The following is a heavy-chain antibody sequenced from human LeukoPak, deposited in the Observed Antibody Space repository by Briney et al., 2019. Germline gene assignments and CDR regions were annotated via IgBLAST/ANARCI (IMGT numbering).Heavy chain of an antibody. V-gene: IGHV3-66*01. CDR2: IYSGGST. CDR1: GLTLSDHY. J-gene: IGHJ4*02. Sequence: GGSLRLSCAASGLTLSDHYMDWVRQAPGKGLEWVSLIYSGGSTYYADSVKGRFTISRDNSKNTLYLQMNSLRADDTAVYYCAKSGYNRFDYWGQGTLVTVSS. D-gene: IGHD5-24*01. CDR3: AKSGYNRFDY.